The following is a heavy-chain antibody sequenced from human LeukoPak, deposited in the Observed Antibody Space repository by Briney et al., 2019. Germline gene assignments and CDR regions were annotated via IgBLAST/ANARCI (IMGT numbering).Heavy chain of an antibody. Sequence: GASVKVSCKVSGYTLTELSVHWVRQAPGKGLEWMGGFDPEDGETIYAQKFQGRVTMTEDTSTDTAYMELSSLRSEDTAVYYCATPIGLGRYYQHWGQGTLVTVSS. CDR1: GYTLTELS. V-gene: IGHV1-24*01. CDR2: FDPEDGET. D-gene: IGHD2-15*01. CDR3: ATPIGLGRYYQH. J-gene: IGHJ4*02.